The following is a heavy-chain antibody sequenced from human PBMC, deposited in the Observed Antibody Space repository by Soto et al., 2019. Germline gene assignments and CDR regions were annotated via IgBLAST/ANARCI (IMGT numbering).Heavy chain of an antibody. D-gene: IGHD3-22*01. Sequence: SETLSLTCAVYGGSFSGYYWSWIRQPPGKGLEWIGEINHSGSTNYNPSLKSRVTISVDTSKNQFSLKLSSATAADTAVYYCARCGYYDSSDAFDIWGQGTMVTVSS. CDR1: GGSFSGYY. J-gene: IGHJ3*02. CDR2: INHSGST. CDR3: ARCGYYDSSDAFDI. V-gene: IGHV4-34*01.